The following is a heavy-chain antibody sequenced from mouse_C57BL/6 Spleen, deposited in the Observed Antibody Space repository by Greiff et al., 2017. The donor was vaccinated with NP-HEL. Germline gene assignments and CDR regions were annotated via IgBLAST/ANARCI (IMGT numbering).Heavy chain of an antibody. Sequence: EVMLVESGAELVRPGASVKLSCTASGFNIKDDYMHWVKQRPEQGLEWIGWIDPENGDTEYASKFQGKATITADTSSNTAYLQLSSLTSEDTAVYYCTSGGKAAWFAYWGQGTLVTVSA. V-gene: IGHV14-4*01. CDR2: IDPENGDT. J-gene: IGHJ3*01. CDR3: TSGGKAAWFAY. CDR1: GFNIKDDY.